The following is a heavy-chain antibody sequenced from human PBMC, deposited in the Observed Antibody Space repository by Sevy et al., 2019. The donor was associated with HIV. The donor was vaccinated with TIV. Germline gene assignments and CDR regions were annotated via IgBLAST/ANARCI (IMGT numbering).Heavy chain of an antibody. D-gene: IGHD3-22*01. CDR3: ARGNGFYYDSSGYYIPDAFDI. CDR2: IIPIFGTA. J-gene: IGHJ3*02. Sequence: ASVKVSCKASGGTFSSYAISWVRQAPGQGLEWMGGIIPIFGTANYAQKFQGRVTIIADESTSTAYMELSSLRSEDTAVYYCARGNGFYYDSSGYYIPDAFDIWGQGTMVTVSS. V-gene: IGHV1-69*13. CDR1: GGTFSSYA.